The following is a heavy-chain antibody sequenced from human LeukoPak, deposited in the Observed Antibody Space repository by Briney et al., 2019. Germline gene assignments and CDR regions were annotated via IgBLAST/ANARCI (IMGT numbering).Heavy chain of an antibody. CDR3: AKDQGGSGWSGFDY. CDR2: ISIGGSRQ. J-gene: IGHJ4*02. Sequence: GGSLRLLCTLDWIHPQELCYPLVRQAPGKGLEWVAVISIGGSRQHYADFLVGRFTISRDNSKNTVSLQMRSLRTEDTALYFGAKDQGGSGWSGFDYWGQGTLVTVSS. D-gene: IGHD6-19*01. V-gene: IGHV3-30*15. CDR1: IHPQELC.